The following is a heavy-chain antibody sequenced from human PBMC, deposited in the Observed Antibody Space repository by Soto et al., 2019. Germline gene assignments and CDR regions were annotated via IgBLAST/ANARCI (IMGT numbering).Heavy chain of an antibody. CDR1: GFTFGTYT. J-gene: IGHJ6*02. V-gene: IGHV3-21*01. D-gene: IGHD2-21*02. Sequence: EVQLVESGGGLVQPGGSLRLSCAASGFTFGTYTMNWVRQAPGKGLEWVSSIGTTSSYIYYADSVRGRFTISRDNARDSLYLQMSSLRAEDTAVYYCARVMCGDCSTYYYYSMDVWGQGTTVTVSS. CDR3: ARVMCGDCSTYYYYSMDV. CDR2: IGTTSSYI.